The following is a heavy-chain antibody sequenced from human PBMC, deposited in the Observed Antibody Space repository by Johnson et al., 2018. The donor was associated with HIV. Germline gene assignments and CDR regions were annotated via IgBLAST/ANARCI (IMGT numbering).Heavy chain of an antibody. CDR2: ISYDGSSK. J-gene: IGHJ3*02. Sequence: QVQLVESGGGVVQPGRSLRLSCAASGFTFSSYAMHWVRQAPGKGLEWVAVISYDGSSKDYTDSVRGRFTISRDNSKNTLFLQMNSLIAEDTAVYYCARAMFGGATDPFDIWGQGTIVTVSS. CDR1: GFTFSSYA. D-gene: IGHD3-16*01. CDR3: ARAMFGGATDPFDI. V-gene: IGHV3-30*04.